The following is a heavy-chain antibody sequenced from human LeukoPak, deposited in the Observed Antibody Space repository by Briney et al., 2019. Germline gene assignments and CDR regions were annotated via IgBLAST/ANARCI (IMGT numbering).Heavy chain of an antibody. CDR2: IYPADSDS. CDR1: GYSFTNYW. CDR3: ARLTGDRTFDI. J-gene: IGHJ3*02. Sequence: KVSCKGSGYSFTNYWIGWVRQMPGKGLEWMGIIYPADSDSRYSPSFQGQVINSADKSIRTAYLQWSSLKASDTAIYYCARLTGDRTFDIWGQGTMVTISS. V-gene: IGHV5-51*01. D-gene: IGHD7-27*01.